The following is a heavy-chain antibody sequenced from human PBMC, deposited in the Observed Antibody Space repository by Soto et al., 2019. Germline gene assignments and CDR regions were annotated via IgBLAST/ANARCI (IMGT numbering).Heavy chain of an antibody. V-gene: IGHV4-39*01. Sequence: PSENLSITCTVSGGSISSSSYYWGWIRQPPGKGLEWIGSIYYSGSTYYNPSLKSRVTISVDTSNNQFSLKLSSVTAADTAVYYCGRGGGYDFCSGYLNYYYYHGMDVWGEGTTVSFSS. J-gene: IGHJ6*02. CDR2: IYYSGST. CDR3: GRGGGYDFCSGYLNYYYYHGMDV. D-gene: IGHD3-3*01. CDR1: GGSISSSSYY.